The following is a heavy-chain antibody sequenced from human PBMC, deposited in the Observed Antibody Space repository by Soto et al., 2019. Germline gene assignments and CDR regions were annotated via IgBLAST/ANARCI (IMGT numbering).Heavy chain of an antibody. CDR3: ARGNYDILTVYHYYGMDV. Sequence: SVKVACKASGGTFSSYAISWVRQAPGQGLEWMGGIIPIFGTANYAQKFQGRVTITADESTSTAYMELSSLRSEDTAVYYCARGNYDILTVYHYYGMDVWGKGTRVTVSS. CDR1: GGTFSSYA. V-gene: IGHV1-69*13. J-gene: IGHJ6*04. D-gene: IGHD3-9*01. CDR2: IIPIFGTA.